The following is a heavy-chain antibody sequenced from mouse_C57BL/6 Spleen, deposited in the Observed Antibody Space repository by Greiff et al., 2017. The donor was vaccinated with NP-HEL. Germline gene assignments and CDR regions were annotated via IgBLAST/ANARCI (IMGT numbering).Heavy chain of an antibody. J-gene: IGHJ4*01. V-gene: IGHV1-53*01. CDR3: ARSDGNYPYYYAMDY. D-gene: IGHD2-1*01. Sequence: QVQLQQPGTELVKPGASVKLSCTASGYTFTSYWMHWVKQRPGQGLEWIGNINPSNGGTNYNEKFKSQATLTVDKSSSTAYMQLSSLTSEDSAVYYCARSDGNYPYYYAMDYWGQGTSVTVSS. CDR2: INPSNGGT. CDR1: GYTFTSYW.